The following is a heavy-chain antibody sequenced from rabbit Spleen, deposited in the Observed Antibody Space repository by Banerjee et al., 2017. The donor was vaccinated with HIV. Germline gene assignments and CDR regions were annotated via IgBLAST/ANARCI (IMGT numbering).Heavy chain of an antibody. J-gene: IGHJ4*01. Sequence: QSLEESGGDLVKPGASLTLTCTASGFSFSSSYYMCWVRQTPGKGLEWIGCIYVGSIGDTYYATWPKGRFSISKTSSTTVTLQVTSLTAADTATYFCARDLTGVIGWNFGWWGPGTLVTVS. CDR3: ARDLTGVIGWNFGW. CDR1: GFSFSSSYY. CDR2: IYVGSIGDT. V-gene: IGHV1S40*01. D-gene: IGHD1-1*01.